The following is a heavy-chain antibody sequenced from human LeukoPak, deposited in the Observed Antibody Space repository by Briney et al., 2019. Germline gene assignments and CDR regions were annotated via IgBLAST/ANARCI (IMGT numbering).Heavy chain of an antibody. CDR2: IYYSGST. J-gene: IGHJ4*02. V-gene: IGHV4-39*06. CDR1: GGSISSSSYY. D-gene: IGHD6-19*01. CDR3: VRDASSLSLDY. Sequence: PSETLSLTCTVSGGSISSSSYYWGWIRQPPGKGLEWIGSIYYSGSTYYNPSLKSRVTISVDTSKNQLPLKLTSVTAADTAVYYCVRDASSLSLDYWGQGTLVIVSS.